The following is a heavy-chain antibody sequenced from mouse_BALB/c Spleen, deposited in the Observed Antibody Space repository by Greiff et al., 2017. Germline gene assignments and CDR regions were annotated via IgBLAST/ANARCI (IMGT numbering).Heavy chain of an antibody. CDR3: ARSSFDGYPWFAY. CDR2: ISYSGST. J-gene: IGHJ3*01. CDR1: GDSITSGY. D-gene: IGHD2-3*01. V-gene: IGHV3-8*02. Sequence: EVKLMESGPSLVKPSQTLSLTCSVTGDSITSGYWNWIRKFPGNKLEYMGYISYSGSTYYNPSLKSRISITRDTSKNQYYLQLNSVTTEDTATYYCARSSFDGYPWFAYWGQGTLVTVSA.